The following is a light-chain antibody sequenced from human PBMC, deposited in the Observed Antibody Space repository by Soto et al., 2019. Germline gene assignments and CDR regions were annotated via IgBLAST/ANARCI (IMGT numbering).Light chain of an antibody. CDR2: EVS. CDR3: SSYTTSHTMI. CDR1: SSDVGADNYNY. Sequence: QSALTQPASVSGSPGQSITISCTGTSSDVGADNYNYVSWFQQYPGKAPKLMIYEVSHRPSGVSNRFSGSKSGNTASLTISGLQADDEADYYCSSYTTSHTMIFGGGTKLTVL. V-gene: IGLV2-14*01. J-gene: IGLJ2*01.